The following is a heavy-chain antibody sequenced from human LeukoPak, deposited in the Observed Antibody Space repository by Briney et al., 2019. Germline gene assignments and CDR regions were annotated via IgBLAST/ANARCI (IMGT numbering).Heavy chain of an antibody. V-gene: IGHV3-53*04. CDR3: ASGSRFDY. CDR2: IYRCGSI. CDR1: GFTVRDNY. D-gene: IGHD5/OR15-5a*01. Sequence: GGSLRLSCAASGFTVRDNYMSWVRQAPGKGLEWVSVIYRCGSIYYTDSGKGRFTISRHNSKNPLYLQMNSLRTEDTVVYYCASGSRFDYWGQGTLVTVSS. J-gene: IGHJ4*02.